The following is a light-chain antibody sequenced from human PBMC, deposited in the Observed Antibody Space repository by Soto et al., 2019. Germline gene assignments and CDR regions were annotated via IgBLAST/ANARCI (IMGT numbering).Light chain of an antibody. CDR1: QTITGTY. Sequence: EVVLTHFPGTLSFSPLERATLSFRSSQTITGTYLAWYQQKPGQAPRLLIHGASTRATGIPDRFSGGGTGTDFNLNISRVEPEDFAMYYCQQHGRSKRWKFGQGTKVDIK. CDR2: GAS. J-gene: IGKJ1*01. CDR3: QQHGRSKRWK. V-gene: IGKV3-20*01.